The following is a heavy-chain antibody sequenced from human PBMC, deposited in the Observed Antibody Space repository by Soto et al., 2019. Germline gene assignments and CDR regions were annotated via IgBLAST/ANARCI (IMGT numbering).Heavy chain of an antibody. CDR3: AAELGFGKLSVV. CDR1: GDTFKNCV. V-gene: IGHV1-69*01. D-gene: IGHD3-10*01. CDR2: IIPLFGTT. J-gene: IGHJ6*02. Sequence: QVQVVQSGVEVRRPGSSVKVSCKASGDTFKNCVISWVRQAPGQGLEWMGGIIPLFGTTDFAQRFQDRLTITTDESTTTAYMELSRLRSEDTATYYWAAELGFGKLSVVWGQGTTVIVSS.